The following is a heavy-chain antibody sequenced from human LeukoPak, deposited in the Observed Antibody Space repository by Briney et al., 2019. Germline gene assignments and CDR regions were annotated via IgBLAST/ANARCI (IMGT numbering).Heavy chain of an antibody. CDR1: GYTFTSYY. V-gene: IGHV1-46*01. J-gene: IGHJ3*02. D-gene: IGHD3-16*02. Sequence: ASVKVSCKASGYTFTSYYMHWVRQAPGQGLEWMGIINPSGGSTSYAQKFQGRVTMTRDTSTSTVYMELSRLRSDDTAVYYCASGSYGFDAFDIWGQGTMVTVSS. CDR2: INPSGGST. CDR3: ASGSYGFDAFDI.